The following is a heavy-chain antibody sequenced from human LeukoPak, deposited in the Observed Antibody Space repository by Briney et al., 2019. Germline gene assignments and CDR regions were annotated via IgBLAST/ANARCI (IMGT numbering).Heavy chain of an antibody. J-gene: IGHJ4*02. D-gene: IGHD3-16*01. CDR3: ANRGWFGPDY. Sequence: PGGSLRLSCATSGLIFSRFDMSWIRQAPGKGLEWVSAVSRSGGTTIYADSVKGRFTISRDNSKNTLYLQMNSLRAEDTAVYYCANRGWFGPDYWGQGTLVTVSS. CDR1: GLIFSRFD. CDR2: VSRSGGTT. V-gene: IGHV3-23*01.